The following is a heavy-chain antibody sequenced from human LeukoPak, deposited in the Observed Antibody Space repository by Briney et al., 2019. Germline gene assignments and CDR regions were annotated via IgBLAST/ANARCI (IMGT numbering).Heavy chain of an antibody. D-gene: IGHD5-18*01. CDR1: GGSFSGYY. Sequence: SETLSLTCAVYGGSFSGYYWSWIRQPPGKGLEWIGEINHSGSTNYNPSLKSRVTISVDTSKNQFSLTLSSVTTADTAVYYCARGQKYRNGYTVTELGSGYFAYWGQGTLVTVSS. CDR2: INHSGST. V-gene: IGHV4-34*01. J-gene: IGHJ4*02. CDR3: ARGQKYRNGYTVTELGSGYFAY.